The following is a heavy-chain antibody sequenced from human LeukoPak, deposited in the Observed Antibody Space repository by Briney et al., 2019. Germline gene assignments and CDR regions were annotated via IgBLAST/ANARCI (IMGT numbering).Heavy chain of an antibody. D-gene: IGHD1-14*01. CDR1: GFTFSDYY. CDR3: AKDITAPGLFFDY. CDR2: ISFSGTTI. V-gene: IGHV3-11*01. Sequence: GESLKISCAASGFTFSDYYMGWIRQAPGKGLEWVSYISFSGTTIYYADSVRGRFTISRDDAKNSLFLQMNSLRAEDTAVYYCAKDITAPGLFFDYWGQGTLVTVSS. J-gene: IGHJ4*02.